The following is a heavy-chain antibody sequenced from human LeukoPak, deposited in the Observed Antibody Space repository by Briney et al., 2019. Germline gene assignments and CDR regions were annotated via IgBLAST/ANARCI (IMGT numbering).Heavy chain of an antibody. CDR1: GGSISSYY. CDR3: ARDHLYSSGWYLGYDAFDI. J-gene: IGHJ3*02. CDR2: IYTSGST. V-gene: IGHV4-4*07. Sequence: PSETLSLTCTVSGGSISSYYWSWIRQPAGKGLEWIGRIYTSGSTNYNPSLKSRVTMSVDTSKNQFSLKLSSVTAADTAVYYCARDHLYSSGWYLGYDAFDIWGQGTMVTVSS. D-gene: IGHD6-19*01.